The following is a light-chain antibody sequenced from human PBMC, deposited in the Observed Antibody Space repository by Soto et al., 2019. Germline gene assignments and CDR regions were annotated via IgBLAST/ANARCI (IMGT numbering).Light chain of an antibody. CDR1: QSVTRD. CDR2: GAS. CDR3: QQYRT. V-gene: IGKV3-15*01. J-gene: IGKJ1*01. Sequence: EILVTQSPATLSVSPGERVTLSCRASQSVTRDLAWYQQKPGQAPRLLIYGASTRATGIPARFRGSGSGTDFTLNFNSLQSEDFAIYYCQQYRTFGEGTSVEIK.